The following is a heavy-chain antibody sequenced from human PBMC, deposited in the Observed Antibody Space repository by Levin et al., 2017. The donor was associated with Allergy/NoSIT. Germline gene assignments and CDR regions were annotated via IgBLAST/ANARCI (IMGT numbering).Heavy chain of an antibody. CDR2: ISSTGSTI. D-gene: IGHD3-3*01. CDR3: ARQLGNFWSGYNYFDC. V-gene: IGHV3-48*03. Sequence: GGSLRLSCAASGFTFSSYEMNWFRRAPGKGLEWVSYISSTGSTIYSADSVKGRFTISRDNAKNSLYLHMNSLSAEDTAVYYCARQLGNFWSGYNYFDCWGQGTLVTVSS. J-gene: IGHJ4*02. CDR1: GFTFSSYE.